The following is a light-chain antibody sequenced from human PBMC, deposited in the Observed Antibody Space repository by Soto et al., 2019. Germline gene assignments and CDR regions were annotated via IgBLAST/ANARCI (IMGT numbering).Light chain of an antibody. CDR3: QQRSAWPLT. Sequence: EIVLTQSPATLSLSPGERATLSCRASQSLSSYLAWYQQKRGQAPRLLIYDASKRATGIPARFSGSGSGTAFSPSISSLEPEDFAVYYCQQRSAWPLTFGGGTKVEIK. J-gene: IGKJ4*01. V-gene: IGKV3-11*01. CDR1: QSLSSY. CDR2: DAS.